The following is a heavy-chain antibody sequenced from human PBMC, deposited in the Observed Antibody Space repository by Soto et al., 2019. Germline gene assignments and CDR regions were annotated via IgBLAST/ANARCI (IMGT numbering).Heavy chain of an antibody. CDR2: IYYTGTT. CDR1: GSSISAGDNY. Sequence: PYETWSLSCTVSGSSISAGDNYWNWIRQAPGKGREWIGYIYYTGTTKYNPPLKSRATLSVDTSENRFALNLTSVTAADAAVYYCAREIRAAEHSDCWGQRALVTVSS. D-gene: IGHD6-13*01. J-gene: IGHJ4*02. V-gene: IGHV4-30-4*01. CDR3: AREIRAAEHSDC.